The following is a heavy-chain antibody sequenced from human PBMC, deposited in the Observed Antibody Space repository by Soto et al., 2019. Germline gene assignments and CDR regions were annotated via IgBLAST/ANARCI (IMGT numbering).Heavy chain of an antibody. CDR3: ARQVTAMVYYYYGMDV. D-gene: IGHD5-18*01. CDR2: IYYSGST. J-gene: IGHJ6*02. Sequence: SETLSLTCTVSGGSISSSSYYWGWIRQPPGKGLEWIGSIYYSGSTYYNPSLKSRVTISVDTSKNQFSLKLSSVTAADTAVYYCARQVTAMVYYYYGMDVWGQGTTVTVSS. V-gene: IGHV4-39*01. CDR1: GGSISSSSYY.